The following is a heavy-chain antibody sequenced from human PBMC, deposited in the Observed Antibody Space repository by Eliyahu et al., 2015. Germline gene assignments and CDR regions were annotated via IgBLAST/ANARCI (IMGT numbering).Heavy chain of an antibody. V-gene: IGHV4-61*02. CDR1: GGSISSGSYY. CDR2: IYTSGST. J-gene: IGHJ4*02. Sequence: QVQLQESGPGLVKPSQTLSLTCTVSGGSISSGSYYWSWIRQPAGKGLEWIGRIYTSGSTNYNPSLKSRVTISVDTSKNQFSLKLSSVTAADTAVYYCARAWGREPYYFDYWGQGTLVTVSS. D-gene: IGHD1-26*01. CDR3: ARAWGREPYYFDY.